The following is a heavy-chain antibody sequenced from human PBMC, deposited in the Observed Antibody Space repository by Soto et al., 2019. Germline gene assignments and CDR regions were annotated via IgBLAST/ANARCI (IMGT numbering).Heavy chain of an antibody. V-gene: IGHV3-23*01. CDR1: GFTFSKYA. J-gene: IGHJ4*02. Sequence: PGGSLRLSCAASGFTFSKYAMSWVRQAPGKALEWVSSINIVGGNTNYADSVRGRFTMSRDDSKNTVFLQMNSLRAEDTAIYYCTKNYYFASWGQGTLVTVSS. CDR3: TKNYYFAS. CDR2: INIVGGNT.